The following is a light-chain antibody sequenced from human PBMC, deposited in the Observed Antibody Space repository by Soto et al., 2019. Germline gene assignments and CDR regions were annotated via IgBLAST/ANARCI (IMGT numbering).Light chain of an antibody. Sequence: DIQMTQSPSSLSASVGDRVTITCRASQSISSYLNWYQQKPGKAPKLLIYAASSLQSGVPSRFSGSGSGTDFTLTISSLQPEDFATDYCEHSYSTPITFGKGTRLEIK. V-gene: IGKV1-39*01. CDR3: EHSYSTPIT. CDR1: QSISSY. CDR2: AAS. J-gene: IGKJ5*01.